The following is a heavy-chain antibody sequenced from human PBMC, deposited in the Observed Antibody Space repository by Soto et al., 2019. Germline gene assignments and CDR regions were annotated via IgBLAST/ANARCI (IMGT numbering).Heavy chain of an antibody. CDR2: IYWDDDK. J-gene: IGHJ4*02. CDR1: GFSLSSTRMA. Sequence: QITLKESGPTLVKPTQTLTLTCTFSGFSLSSTRMAVGWIRQPPGKALEWLALIYWDDDKRYSPFLKSRLTFTKNTSKNQVVLTMSLMAPVDTARYYCAHIVVAGLGYYFDYWGQGTLVTVSS. V-gene: IGHV2-5*02. CDR3: AHIVVAGLGYYFDY. D-gene: IGHD6-19*01.